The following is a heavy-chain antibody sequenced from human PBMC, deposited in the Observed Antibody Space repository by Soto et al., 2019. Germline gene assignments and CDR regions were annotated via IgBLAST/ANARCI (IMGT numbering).Heavy chain of an antibody. D-gene: IGHD3-9*01. J-gene: IGHJ3*02. CDR2: IIPILGIA. V-gene: IGHV1-69*02. CDR3: ASGRVYYDILTGYYDAFDI. CDR1: GGTFSSYT. Sequence: QVQLVQSGAEVKKPGSSVKVSCKASGGTFSSYTISWVRQAPGQGLEWMGRIIPILGIANYAQKFQGRVTITAEKSTSTAYMELSRLRSEDTAVYYCASGRVYYDILTGYYDAFDIWGQGTMVTVSS.